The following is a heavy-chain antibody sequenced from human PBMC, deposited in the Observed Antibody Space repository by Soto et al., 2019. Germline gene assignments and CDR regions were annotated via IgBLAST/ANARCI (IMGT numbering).Heavy chain of an antibody. V-gene: IGHV1-69*01. CDR2: IIPIFGTA. CDR3: ARGRLGYCSGGSCYNRAWFDP. D-gene: IGHD2-15*01. J-gene: IGHJ5*02. CDR1: GGTFSSYA. Sequence: QVQLVQSGAEVKKPGSSVKVSCKASGGTFSSYAISWVRQAPGQGLEWMGGIIPIFGTANYAQKFQGRVTITADESTSTAYIELSSLRSEDTAVYYCARGRLGYCSGGSCYNRAWFDPWGQGTLVTVSS.